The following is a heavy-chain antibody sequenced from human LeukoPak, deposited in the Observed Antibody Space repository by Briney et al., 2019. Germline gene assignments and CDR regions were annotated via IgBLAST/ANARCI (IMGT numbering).Heavy chain of an antibody. CDR1: GFTFSSYA. CDR3: ASWDTAMVPFDY. CDR2: ISGSGGST. Sequence: GSLRLSCAASGFTFSSYAMSWVRQAPGKGLEWVSAISGSGGSTYYADSVKGRFTISRDNSKNTLYLQMNSLRAEDTAVYYCASWDTAMVPFDYWGQGTLVTVSS. D-gene: IGHD5-18*01. V-gene: IGHV3-23*01. J-gene: IGHJ4*02.